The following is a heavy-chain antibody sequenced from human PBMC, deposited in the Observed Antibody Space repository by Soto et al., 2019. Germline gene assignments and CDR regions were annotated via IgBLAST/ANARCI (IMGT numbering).Heavy chain of an antibody. D-gene: IGHD1-20*01. J-gene: IGHJ6*02. CDR3: ARDRAKWKDYYYYGMDV. CDR2: IYYSGRT. Sequence: QVQLQESGPGLVKPSQTLSLTCTVSGGSISSGDDFWTWIRQPPGKGLEWIGYIYYSGRTYYNPSTKSRTTMSADTSKNQFSPKLSSVTAADTAVYYCARDRAKWKDYYYYGMDVWGQGTTVTVSS. V-gene: IGHV4-30-4*01. CDR1: GGSISSGDDF.